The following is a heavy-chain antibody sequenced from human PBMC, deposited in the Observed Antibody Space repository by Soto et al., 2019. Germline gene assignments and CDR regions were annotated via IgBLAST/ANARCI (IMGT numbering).Heavy chain of an antibody. D-gene: IGHD3-3*01. CDR1: GFSLTTSGVG. Sequence: QITLNESGPTVVRPTETLTLTCRFSGFSLTTSGVGVGWIRQSPGKAPEWLELIYWDDDKRYSASLKSRLTITKDTSKNQVVLTVSDLDPTDTATYYCAHRVLRTVFGLVTTTAIVFAFWGPGTPVAVSS. V-gene: IGHV2-5*02. CDR3: AHRVLRTVFGLVTTTAIVFAF. CDR2: IYWDDDK. J-gene: IGHJ4*02.